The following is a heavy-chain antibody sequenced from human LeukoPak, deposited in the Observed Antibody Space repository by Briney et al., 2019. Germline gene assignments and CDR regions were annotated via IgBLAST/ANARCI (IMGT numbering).Heavy chain of an antibody. D-gene: IGHD3-10*01. J-gene: IGHJ4*02. CDR1: GGSISSSSYY. V-gene: IGHV4-39*07. CDR2: IYYSGST. CDR3: ARDLWGSGIDN. Sequence: PSETLSLTCTVSGGSISSSSYYWGWIRQPPGKGLEWIGSIYYSGSTNYNPSLKSRVTISVDTSKNQFSLKLSSVTAADTAVYYCARDLWGSGIDNWGQGTLVTVSS.